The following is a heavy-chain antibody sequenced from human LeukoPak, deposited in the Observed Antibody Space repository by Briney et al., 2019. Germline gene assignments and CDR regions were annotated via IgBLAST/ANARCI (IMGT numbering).Heavy chain of an antibody. CDR3: ARVGGSSWSTLGYFDL. D-gene: IGHD6-13*01. CDR1: GFTFSSYA. CDR2: ISGSGGST. J-gene: IGHJ2*01. Sequence: GGSLRLSCAASGFTFSSYAMSWVRQAPGKGLAWVSAISGSGGSTYYADSVKGRFTISRDNSKNTLFLQMSSLRADDTAVFYCARVGGSSWSTLGYFDLWGRGTLVTVSS. V-gene: IGHV3-23*01.